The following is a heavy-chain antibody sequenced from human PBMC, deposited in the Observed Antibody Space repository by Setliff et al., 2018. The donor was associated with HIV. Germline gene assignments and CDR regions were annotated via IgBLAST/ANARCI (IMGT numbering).Heavy chain of an antibody. CDR2: IYSGGST. V-gene: IGHV3-53*01. J-gene: IGHJ6*03. D-gene: IGHD5-12*01. CDR1: GFTVSSNY. CDR3: ARERWLRSHYYYYMDV. Sequence: SCAASGFTVSSNYMSWVRQAPGKGLEWVSVIYSGGSTYYADSVKGRFTISRDNSKNTLYLQMNSLRAEDTAVYYCARERWLRSHYYYYMDVWGKGTTVTVSS.